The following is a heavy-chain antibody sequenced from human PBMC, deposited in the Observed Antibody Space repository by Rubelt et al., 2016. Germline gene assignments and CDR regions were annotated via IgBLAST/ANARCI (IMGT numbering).Heavy chain of an antibody. CDR3: AGEGGSYYKAYYFDY. CDR2: ISSSSSTI. V-gene: IGHV3-48*04. Sequence: GLEWVSYISSSSSTIYYADSVKGRFTISRDNAKNSLYLQMNSLRAEDTAVYYCAGEGGSYYKAYYFDYWGRGTLVTVSS. J-gene: IGHJ4*02. D-gene: IGHD1-26*01.